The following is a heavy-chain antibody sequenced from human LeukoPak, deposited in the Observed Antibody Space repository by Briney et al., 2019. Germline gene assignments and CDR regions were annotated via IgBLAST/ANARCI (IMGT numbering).Heavy chain of an antibody. V-gene: IGHV3-23*01. CDR3: AKTPDYNEYVLDY. J-gene: IGHJ4*02. D-gene: IGHD3-16*01. CDR1: GFTFSSYA. CDR2: ISGSGGST. Sequence: GGSLRLSCAASGFTFSSYAMSWVRQAPGKGLEWVSAISGSGGSTNYADSVKGRFTISRDNSKNTLYMQMNSLRDEDTAVYYCAKTPDYNEYVLDYWGQGTLVTVSS.